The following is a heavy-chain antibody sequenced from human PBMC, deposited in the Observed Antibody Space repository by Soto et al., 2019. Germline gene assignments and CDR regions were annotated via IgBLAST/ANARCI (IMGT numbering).Heavy chain of an antibody. CDR1: GFTFSDYS. J-gene: IGHJ3*01. CDR2: IGNSNNPT. Sequence: VQLVESGGGLVKPGGSPRLSCAASGFTFSDYSMLWVRQAPGKGLEWLAFIGNSNNPTFSPDSVRGRFTISRDNPKNSVYLQLNSLREEDTAVYFCAREEGYCNGGPCYRGAFDFWGQGTIVTVSS. V-gene: IGHV3-21*02. CDR3: AREEGYCNGGPCYRGAFDF. D-gene: IGHD2-15*01.